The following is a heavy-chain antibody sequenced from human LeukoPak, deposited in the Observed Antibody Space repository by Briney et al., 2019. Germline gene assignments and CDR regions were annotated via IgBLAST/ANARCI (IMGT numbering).Heavy chain of an antibody. V-gene: IGHV4-39*07. Sequence: PSETLSLTCTVSGGSISSSSYYWGWIRQPPGKGLEWIGSIYYSGSTYYNPSLKSRVTISVDTSKNQFSLKLSSVTAADTAVYYCAGIGSPYSSSPVDYWGQGTLVTVSS. CDR1: GGSISSSSYY. D-gene: IGHD6-13*01. J-gene: IGHJ4*02. CDR2: IYYSGST. CDR3: AGIGSPYSSSPVDY.